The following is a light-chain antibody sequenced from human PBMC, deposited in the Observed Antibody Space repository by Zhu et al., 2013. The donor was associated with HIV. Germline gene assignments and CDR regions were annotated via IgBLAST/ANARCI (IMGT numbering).Light chain of an antibody. J-gene: IGKJ5*01. CDR1: QNVSGYY. CDR3: QQFDTLPPIT. CDR2: GTY. Sequence: EIVLTQSPATLSLSPGERATLSCRASQNVSGYYLAWYQYRPGRAPRLLIYGTYTRATGVPDRFSGRGSGADFTLTISRLEPEDFAVYYCQQFDTLPPITFGQGTRLENK. V-gene: IGKV3-20*01.